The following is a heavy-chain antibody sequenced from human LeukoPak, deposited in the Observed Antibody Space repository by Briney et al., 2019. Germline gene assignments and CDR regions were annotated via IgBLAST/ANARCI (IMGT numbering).Heavy chain of an antibody. D-gene: IGHD6-13*01. CDR1: GFTFSSYA. V-gene: IGHV3-23*01. Sequence: GGSLRLSCAASGFTFSSYAMSWVRQAPGKGLEWVSGISGGGGSTYYADSVKGRFTISRDNSKSTLYLQMNSLRAEDTAVYYCAKRSSSWHFDYWGQGTLVTVSS. CDR2: ISGGGGST. CDR3: AKRSSSWHFDY. J-gene: IGHJ4*02.